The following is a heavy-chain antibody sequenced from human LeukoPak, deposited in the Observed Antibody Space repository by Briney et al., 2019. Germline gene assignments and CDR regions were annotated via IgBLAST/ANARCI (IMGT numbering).Heavy chain of an antibody. CDR2: IYHSGST. V-gene: IGHV4-4*02. J-gene: IGHJ1*01. CDR3: ASAQTVLGYCSGGSCYGQH. CDR1: GGSISSSNW. Sequence: SGTLSLTCAVSGGSISSSNWWSWVRQPPGKGLEWIGEIYHSGSTNYNPSLKSRVTISVDKSKNQFSLKLSSVTAADTAVYYCASAQTVLGYCSGGSCYGQHWGQAPWSPSPQ. D-gene: IGHD2-15*01.